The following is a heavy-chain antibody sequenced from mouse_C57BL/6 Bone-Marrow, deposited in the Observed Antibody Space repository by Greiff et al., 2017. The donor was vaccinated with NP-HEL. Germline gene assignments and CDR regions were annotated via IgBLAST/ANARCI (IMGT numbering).Heavy chain of an antibody. CDR2: ILPGSGST. CDR3: AREENNYYGSDGYYAMDY. V-gene: IGHV1-9*01. CDR1: GYTFTGYW. D-gene: IGHD1-1*01. Sequence: QVQLQQSGAELMKPGASVKLSCKATGYTFTGYWIEWVKQRPGHGLEWIGEILPGSGSTNYNEKFKGKATFTADTSSNTAYMQLSSLTTEDSAIYYCAREENNYYGSDGYYAMDYWGQGTSVTVSS. J-gene: IGHJ4*01.